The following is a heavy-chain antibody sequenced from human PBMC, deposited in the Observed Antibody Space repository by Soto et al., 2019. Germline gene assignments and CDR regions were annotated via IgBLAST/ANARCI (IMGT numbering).Heavy chain of an antibody. J-gene: IGHJ4*02. D-gene: IGHD3-22*01. Sequence: EVQLLESGGGLVQPGGSLTLSCAASGFTFSNCAMSWVRQAPGKGLEWVSGISGSGGSTYFADSVEGRFTISRDNSKNTLYLQMNSLRAEDTAVYYCAKERSSGYYYVDYWGQGTLVTVSS. V-gene: IGHV3-23*01. CDR1: GFTFSNCA. CDR3: AKERSSGYYYVDY. CDR2: ISGSGGST.